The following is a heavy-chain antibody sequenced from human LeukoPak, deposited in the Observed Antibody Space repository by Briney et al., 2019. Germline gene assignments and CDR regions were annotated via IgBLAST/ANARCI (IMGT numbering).Heavy chain of an antibody. Sequence: SETLSLTCAVYGGPFSGYYWSWIRQPPGKGLEWIGEINHSGSTNYNPSLKSRVTISVDTSKNQFSLKLSSMTAADTAVYYCARARWLQRNALDYWGQGTLVTVSS. D-gene: IGHD5-24*01. CDR1: GGPFSGYY. J-gene: IGHJ4*02. V-gene: IGHV4-34*01. CDR3: ARARWLQRNALDY. CDR2: INHSGST.